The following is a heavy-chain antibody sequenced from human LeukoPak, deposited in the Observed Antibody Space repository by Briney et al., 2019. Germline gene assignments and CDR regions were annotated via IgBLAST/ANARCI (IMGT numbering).Heavy chain of an antibody. CDR3: ARSPITFGGVKTPDY. CDR1: GYTFTSYD. CDR2: MNPNSGNT. J-gene: IGHJ4*02. D-gene: IGHD3-16*01. V-gene: IGHV1-8*01. Sequence: GASVKLSCKASGYTFTSYDINWVRQATGQGLEWMGWMNPNSGNTGYAQKFQGRVTMTRNTYISTAYMELSSLRSEDTAVYYCARSPITFGGVKTPDYWGQGTLVTVCS.